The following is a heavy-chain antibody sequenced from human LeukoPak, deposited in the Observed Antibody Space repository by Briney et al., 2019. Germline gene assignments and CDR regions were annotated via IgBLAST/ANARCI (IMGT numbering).Heavy chain of an antibody. CDR1: GYTFTSYD. CDR2: MNPNSGNT. D-gene: IGHD3-22*01. J-gene: IGHJ1*01. CDR3: ARGHYYDKRNFQH. Sequence: ASVKVSCKASGYTFTSYDINWVRQAPGQGLEWMGWMNPNSGNTGYAQKFQGRVTMTRNTSISTAYRELSSLRSEDTAVYYCARGHYYDKRNFQHWGQGTLVTVSS. V-gene: IGHV1-8*01.